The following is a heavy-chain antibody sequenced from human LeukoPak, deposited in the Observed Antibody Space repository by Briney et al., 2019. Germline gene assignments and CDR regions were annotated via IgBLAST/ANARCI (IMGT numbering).Heavy chain of an antibody. D-gene: IGHD5-18*01. J-gene: IGHJ4*02. Sequence: SETLSLTCAVYGGSFSNYYWSWIRQPPGEGLEWIGEINHSGSTNYNPSLKSRVTISIDTSKNQFSLKLSSVTAANTAIYYCARVYSYGFSSVNYWGQGTLVTVSS. V-gene: IGHV4-34*01. CDR3: ARVYSYGFSSVNY. CDR2: INHSGST. CDR1: GGSFSNYY.